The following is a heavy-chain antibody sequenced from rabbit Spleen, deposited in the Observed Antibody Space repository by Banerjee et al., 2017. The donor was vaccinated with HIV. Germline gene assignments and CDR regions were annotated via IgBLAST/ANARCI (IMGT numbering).Heavy chain of an antibody. Sequence: QEQLVESGGGLVQPEGSLTLTCTASGVSFSSNYYMCWVRQAPGKGLEWIACIDTGSSGFSYFASWAKGRFTISKTSSTTVTLQVTSLTAADTATYFCARDLTGVIGWNFGWWGQGTLVTVS. CDR2: IDTGSSGFS. V-gene: IGHV1S45*01. CDR3: ARDLTGVIGWNFGW. CDR1: GVSFSSNYY. J-gene: IGHJ3*01. D-gene: IGHD4-1*01.